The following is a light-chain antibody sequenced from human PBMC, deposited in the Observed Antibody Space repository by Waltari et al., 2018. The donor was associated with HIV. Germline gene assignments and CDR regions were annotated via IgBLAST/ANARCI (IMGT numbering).Light chain of an antibody. CDR1: SSDVGSYNL. J-gene: IGLJ1*01. CDR3: CSYAGSPYV. Sequence: QSALTQPASVSGSPGQSITISCTGTSSDVGSYNLVSWYQQHPGKAPKLMIYEVNKRPSGVSNRFSGSKAGNTASMTISGLQDEDEADYYCCSYAGSPYVFGTGTKVTVL. V-gene: IGLV2-23*02. CDR2: EVN.